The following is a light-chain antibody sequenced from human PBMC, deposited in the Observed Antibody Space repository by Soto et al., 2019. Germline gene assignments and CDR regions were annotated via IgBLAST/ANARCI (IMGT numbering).Light chain of an antibody. Sequence: EIVMTQSPATLSVSPGERATLSCRASQSVSSNLAWYQQKPARAPSLLIFGASTRATGIPARCSGSGSGTEFTLTISSLQSEDFAVYYCQQYNNWPPYTFGQGTKLEIK. CDR1: QSVSSN. V-gene: IGKV3-15*01. CDR2: GAS. CDR3: QQYNNWPPYT. J-gene: IGKJ2*01.